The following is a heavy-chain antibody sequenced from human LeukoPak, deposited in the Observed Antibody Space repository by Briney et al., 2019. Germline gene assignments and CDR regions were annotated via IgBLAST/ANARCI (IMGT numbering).Heavy chain of an antibody. V-gene: IGHV1-8*01. CDR3: ARESDCSGGSCYSVAAFDI. Sequence: ASVKVSCKASGYTFTSYDINWVRQATGQGFEWMGWMNPNSGNIAYAQKFQGRVTMTRNTSISTAYMELSSLRSEDTAVYYCARESDCSGGSCYSVAAFDIWGQGTMVTVSS. J-gene: IGHJ3*02. CDR2: MNPNSGNI. CDR1: GYTFTSYD. D-gene: IGHD2-15*01.